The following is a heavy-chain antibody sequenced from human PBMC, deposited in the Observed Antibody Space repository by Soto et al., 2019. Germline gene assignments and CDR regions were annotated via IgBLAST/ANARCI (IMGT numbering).Heavy chain of an antibody. Sequence: SVKVSCKASGGTFSSYAISWVRQAPGQGLEWMGGIIPIFGTANYAQKFQGRVTITADESTSTAYMELSSLRSEDTAVYYCARDRGITMVRGVIFYYGMDVWGQGTTVTVSS. CDR1: GGTFSSYA. CDR3: ARDRGITMVRGVIFYYGMDV. CDR2: IIPIFGTA. V-gene: IGHV1-69*13. D-gene: IGHD3-10*01. J-gene: IGHJ6*02.